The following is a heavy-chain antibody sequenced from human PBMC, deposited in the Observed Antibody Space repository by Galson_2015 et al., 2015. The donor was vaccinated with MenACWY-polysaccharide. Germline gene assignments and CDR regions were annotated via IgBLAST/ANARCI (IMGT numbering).Heavy chain of an antibody. CDR2: IYYTGRT. CDR3: AGIPATETSYGWFDP. V-gene: IGHV4-31*11. D-gene: IGHD4-17*01. Sequence: LSLTCAVSGASISSRSPYWSWFRQYPGTNLEWIAYIYYTGRTNYNPSLRSRVTISLDKSKNQFSLDLSSVTAADTAVYFCAGIPATETSYGWFDPWGQGTLVTVSS. CDR1: GASISSRSPY. J-gene: IGHJ5*02.